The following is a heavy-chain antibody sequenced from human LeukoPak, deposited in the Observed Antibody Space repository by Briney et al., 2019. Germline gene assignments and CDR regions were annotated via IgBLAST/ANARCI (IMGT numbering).Heavy chain of an antibody. J-gene: IGHJ4*02. CDR3: AILSYARSLGE. Sequence: GGSLRLSCAASGFTFSSYAMSWVRQAPGKGLEWISTTNSGGTSTYYAESVKGRFTISRDNSKNTLYLQMSSLRVEDTAVYYCAILSYARSLGEGGPGTLVSVSS. CDR2: TNSGGTST. V-gene: IGHV3-23*01. CDR1: GFTFSSYA. D-gene: IGHD2-8*01.